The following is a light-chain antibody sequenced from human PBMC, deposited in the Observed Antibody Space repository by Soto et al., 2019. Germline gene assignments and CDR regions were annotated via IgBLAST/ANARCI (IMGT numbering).Light chain of an antibody. CDR1: QDISKY. J-gene: IGKJ4*01. V-gene: IGKV1-33*01. CDR3: QQYNNLPLT. Sequence: DIQMTQSPSSLSASVGDRVTITCQASQDISKYLNWYHQKLGQAPKLLIYDASNLETWVPSRFSGSGSGTDFTLTISSLQPEDFATYYCQQYNNLPLTFGGGTKVEIK. CDR2: DAS.